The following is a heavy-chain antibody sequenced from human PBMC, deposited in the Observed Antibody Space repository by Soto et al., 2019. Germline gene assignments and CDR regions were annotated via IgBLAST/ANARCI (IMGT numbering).Heavy chain of an antibody. CDR1: GYSFNSHW. V-gene: IGHV5-51*01. CDR2: IYGGDSDI. CDR3: ARLTADGTNNFDY. J-gene: IGHJ4*02. D-gene: IGHD1-1*01. Sequence: GESLKISCKGSGYSFNSHWIGWVRQVPGKGLEWMGIIYGGDSDIRYSPSFQGQVTFSADKSISTAYLQWSSLKASDTAMYFCARLTADGTNNFDYWGQGTLVTVSS.